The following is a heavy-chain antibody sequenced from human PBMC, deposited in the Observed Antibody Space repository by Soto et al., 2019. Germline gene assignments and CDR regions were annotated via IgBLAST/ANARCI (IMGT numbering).Heavy chain of an antibody. CDR1: GFTFSSYD. CDR3: ARGLYCSSKSCYDYYGMDV. CDR2: IGTAGDP. Sequence: PGGSLRLSCAASGFTFSSYDMHWVRQATGKGLEWVSAIGTAGDPYYPGSVKGRFTISRENAKNSLYLQMNSLRAGDTAVYYCARGLYCSSKSCYDYYGMDVWGQGTKVTVSS. J-gene: IGHJ6*02. V-gene: IGHV3-13*05. D-gene: IGHD2-2*01.